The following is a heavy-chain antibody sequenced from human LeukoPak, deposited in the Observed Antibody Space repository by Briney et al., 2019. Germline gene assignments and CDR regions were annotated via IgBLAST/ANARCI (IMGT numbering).Heavy chain of an antibody. CDR3: ARDPRIAVAGTLFYYFDY. Sequence: SETLSLTCAVYGGSFSGYYWSWIRQPPGKGLEWIGSIYYSGSTYYNPSLKSRVTISVDTSKNQFSLKLSSVTAADTAVYYCARDPRIAVAGTLFYYFDYWGQGTLVTVSS. CDR2: IYYSGST. D-gene: IGHD6-19*01. V-gene: IGHV4-34*01. J-gene: IGHJ4*02. CDR1: GGSFSGYY.